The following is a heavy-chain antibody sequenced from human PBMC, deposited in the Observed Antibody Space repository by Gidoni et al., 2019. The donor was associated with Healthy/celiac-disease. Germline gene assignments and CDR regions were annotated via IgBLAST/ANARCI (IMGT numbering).Heavy chain of an antibody. J-gene: IGHJ4*02. CDR1: GFTFSSYA. Sequence: EVQLLESGGGLVQPGGSLRLSCAASGFTFSSYAMSWVRQAPGKGLEWVSAISGSGGSTYYADSVKGRFTISRDNSKNTLYLQMNSLRAEDTAVYYCAKAERQWLVPENTFDYWGQGTLVTVSS. V-gene: IGHV3-23*01. CDR2: ISGSGGST. D-gene: IGHD6-19*01. CDR3: AKAERQWLVPENTFDY.